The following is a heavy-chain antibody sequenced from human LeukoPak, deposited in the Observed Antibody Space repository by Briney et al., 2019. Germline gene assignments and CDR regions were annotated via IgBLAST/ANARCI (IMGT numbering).Heavy chain of an antibody. D-gene: IGHD6-19*01. V-gene: IGHV1-18*01. Sequence: ASVKVSCKASGYTFTSYAIVWARQAPGQGLEWMGWSSAYNGNTNYAQKLQGRVTMATDTSTSTAYMELRSLRSDDTAVYYCARGGNSGWRTPNDDYWGQGTLVTVSS. CDR1: GYTFTSYA. J-gene: IGHJ4*02. CDR3: ARGGNSGWRTPNDDY. CDR2: SSAYNGNT.